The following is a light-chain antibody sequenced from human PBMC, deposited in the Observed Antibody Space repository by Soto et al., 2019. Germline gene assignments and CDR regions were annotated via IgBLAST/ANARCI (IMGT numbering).Light chain of an antibody. J-gene: IGKJ1*01. CDR1: QSISSW. V-gene: IGKV1-5*01. CDR2: DAS. CDR3: QQYNSYSQT. Sequence: DIHMTQSPSTLSASVGDRVSITCRASQSISSWLAWYQQKPGKAPTLLIYDASSLESGVPSRFSGSGSGTEFTLTISSLQPDDFATYYCQQYNSYSQTFGQGTKVDIK.